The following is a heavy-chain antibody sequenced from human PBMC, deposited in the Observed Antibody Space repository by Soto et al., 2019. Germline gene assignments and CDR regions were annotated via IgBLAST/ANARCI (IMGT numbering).Heavy chain of an antibody. J-gene: IGHJ4*02. D-gene: IGHD1-1*01. V-gene: IGHV3-23*01. CDR1: GFTFSSYA. CDR2: ISGSGGST. CDR3: AKDARGLEPSWPYDY. Sequence: EVQLLESGGGLVQPGGSLRLSCAASGFTFSSYAMTWVRQAPGTGLEWVSGISGSGGSTYYADSVKGRFTISRDNSKNTLVLQMNGLRAEDTAVYYCAKDARGLEPSWPYDYWGQGTLVTVSS.